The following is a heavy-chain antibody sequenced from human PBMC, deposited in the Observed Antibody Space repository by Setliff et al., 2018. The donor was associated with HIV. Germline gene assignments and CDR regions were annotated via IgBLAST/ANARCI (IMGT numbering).Heavy chain of an antibody. CDR2: ISWNRGTI. V-gene: IGHV3-9*01. Sequence: GGSLRLSCVASGFTLDEYAMYWVRQRPGKGLELVSSISWNRGTIGYGDSVKGRFTISRDDAKNSLYLQMNSLRPEDSALYYCAKGLRPYKAPPDFWGQGTLVTVSS. D-gene: IGHD1-1*01. CDR1: GFTLDEYA. CDR3: AKGLRPYKAPPDF. J-gene: IGHJ4*02.